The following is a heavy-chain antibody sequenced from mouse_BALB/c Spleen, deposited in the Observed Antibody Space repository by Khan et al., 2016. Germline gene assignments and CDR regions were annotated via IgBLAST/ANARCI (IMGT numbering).Heavy chain of an antibody. CDR2: ISHSGST. Sequence: EVQLQESGPSLVKLSQTLSLTCSVTGDSITSGYWNWIRKFPGNKLEYMGYISHSGSTYYNPSLKSRISITRDTSKNQYYLQLNSVTTEDTATYYCARYDGSTYVRGIDYWGQGTSVTVSS. J-gene: IGHJ4*01. CDR1: GDSITSGY. V-gene: IGHV3-8*02. CDR3: ARYDGSTYVRGIDY. D-gene: IGHD1-1*01.